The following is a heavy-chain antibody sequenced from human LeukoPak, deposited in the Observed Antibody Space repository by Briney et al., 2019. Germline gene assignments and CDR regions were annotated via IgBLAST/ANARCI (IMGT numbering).Heavy chain of an antibody. CDR3: ARAGTPRGGWPI. Sequence: SETLSLTCTVSGGSISSSSYYWGWIRQPPGKGLEWIGSIYYSGRTYYNPSLKSRVTISVDTSKNQFSLKLSSVPAADTAMYYCARAGTPRGGWPIWGQGTMVSVSS. CDR2: IYYSGRT. CDR1: GGSISSSSYY. J-gene: IGHJ3*02. D-gene: IGHD6-19*01. V-gene: IGHV4-39*07.